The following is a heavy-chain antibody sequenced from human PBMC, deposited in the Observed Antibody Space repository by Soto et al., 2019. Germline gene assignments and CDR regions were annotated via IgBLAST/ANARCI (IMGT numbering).Heavy chain of an antibody. CDR1: GGTFNRYT. J-gene: IGHJ6*02. D-gene: IGHD1-1*01. CDR3: ALWGFRDGNNSKYNYSGMDV. CDR2: IIPIFGTA. Sequence: VQLVQSGAEVKKPGSSVKLSCKASGGTFNRYTISWVRQAPGQGLEWRGGIIPIFGTANYAQKFQGRVAIIADGSTSATYMELRSLRSEDMAVYYCALWGFRDGNNSKYNYSGMDVWGQGTTVTGSS. V-gene: IGHV1-69*01.